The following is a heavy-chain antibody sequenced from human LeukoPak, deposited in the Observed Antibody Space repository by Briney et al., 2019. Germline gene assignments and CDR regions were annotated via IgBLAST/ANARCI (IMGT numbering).Heavy chain of an antibody. J-gene: IGHJ6*02. CDR3: ARSPEIFGVVLYYYGMDV. CDR1: GDSISSYY. D-gene: IGHD3-3*01. Sequence: SETLSLTCTVSGDSISSYYWSWIRQPPGKGLEWIGYIYYSGSTNYNPSLKSRVTISVDTSKNQFSLKLSSVTAADTAVYYCARSPEIFGVVLYYYGMDVWGQGTTVTVSS. CDR2: IYYSGST. V-gene: IGHV4-59*01.